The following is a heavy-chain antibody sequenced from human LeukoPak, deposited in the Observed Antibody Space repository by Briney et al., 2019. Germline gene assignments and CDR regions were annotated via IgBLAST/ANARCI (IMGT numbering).Heavy chain of an antibody. Sequence: GGSLRLSCAASGFTFSNAWMSWVRQAPGTGREWVGRNKSKTDCGTTDYAAPVKGRFTISRDDSKNTLYLQMNSLKTEDTAVYYCTTEGIAAWGDVWGQGTTVTVSS. CDR2: NKSKTDCGTT. J-gene: IGHJ6*02. CDR3: TTEGIAAWGDV. D-gene: IGHD6-13*01. V-gene: IGHV3-15*01. CDR1: GFTFSNAW.